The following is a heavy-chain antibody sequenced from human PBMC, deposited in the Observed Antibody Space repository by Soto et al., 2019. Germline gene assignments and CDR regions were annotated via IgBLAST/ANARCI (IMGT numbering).Heavy chain of an antibody. J-gene: IGHJ4*02. CDR3: ARVATIGRYYFDY. CDR2: IYYSGST. V-gene: IGHV4-39*01. CDR1: GGSISSSSYY. Sequence: SETLSLTCPVSGGSISSSSYYWGWIRQPPGKGLEWIGSIYYSGSTYYNPSLKSRVTISVDTSKNQFSLKLSSVTAADTAVYYCARVATIGRYYFDYWGQGTLVTVSS. D-gene: IGHD5-12*01.